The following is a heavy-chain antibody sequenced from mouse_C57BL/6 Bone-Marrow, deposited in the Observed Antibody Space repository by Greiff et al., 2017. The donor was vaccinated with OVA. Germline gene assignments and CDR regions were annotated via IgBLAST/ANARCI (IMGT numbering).Heavy chain of an antibody. CDR1: GYTFTSYW. V-gene: IGHV1-55*01. CDR2: IYPGSGST. J-gene: IGHJ3*01. CDR3: ARAGRLGAWFAY. Sequence: QVQLQQPGAELVKPGASVKMSCKASGYTFTSYWITWVKQRPGQGLEWIGDIYPGSGSTNYNEKFKSKATLTVDTSSSPAYMQLSSLTSEDSAVYYCARAGRLGAWFAYWGPGTLVTVSA. D-gene: IGHD2-4*01.